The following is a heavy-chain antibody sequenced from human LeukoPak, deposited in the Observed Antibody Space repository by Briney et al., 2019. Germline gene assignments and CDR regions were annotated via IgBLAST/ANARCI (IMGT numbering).Heavy chain of an antibody. J-gene: IGHJ4*02. CDR2: ISSGGSTT. Sequence: GGSLRLSCAASGFTFSDYYMSWIRQAPGKGLEWVSYISSGGSTTYYADSVKGRFTISRDNAKNSVYLQMNSLRAEDTAVYYCARVGSIAAAGTPDYWGQGTLVTVSS. CDR3: ARVGSIAAAGTPDY. V-gene: IGHV3-11*01. CDR1: GFTFSDYY. D-gene: IGHD6-13*01.